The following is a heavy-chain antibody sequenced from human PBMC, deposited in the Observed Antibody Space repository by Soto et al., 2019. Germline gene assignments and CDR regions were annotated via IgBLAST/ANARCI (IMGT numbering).Heavy chain of an antibody. CDR3: ARASYDSSTYYLDY. J-gene: IGHJ4*02. CDR1: GASISSGDYY. Sequence: QVQLQESGPGLVKPSQTLSLTCTVSGASISSGDYYWTWIRQPPGKGLEWIGSIYYSGNTYYNPSLKSRVTISVDPSTNQFSLKLRSVTAADTAVYYCARASYDSSTYYLDYWGQGTLVTVSS. D-gene: IGHD3-22*01. V-gene: IGHV4-30-4*01. CDR2: IYYSGNT.